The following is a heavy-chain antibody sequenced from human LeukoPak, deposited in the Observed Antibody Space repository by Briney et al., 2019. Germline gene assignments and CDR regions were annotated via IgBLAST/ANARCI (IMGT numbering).Heavy chain of an antibody. V-gene: IGHV4-59*01. CDR1: GGSITSYF. J-gene: IGHJ2*01. D-gene: IGHD3-22*01. CDR2: IYYTGST. CDR3: ARLYYYDSSGYRYWHFDL. Sequence: PSETLSLTCTASGGSITSYFWSWIRQPPGKGLDWIGYIYYTGSTYSNPSFKSRVTISLDTSKNQFSLKLRSVTAADTAVYYCARLYYYDSSGYRYWHFDLWGRGTLVTVSS.